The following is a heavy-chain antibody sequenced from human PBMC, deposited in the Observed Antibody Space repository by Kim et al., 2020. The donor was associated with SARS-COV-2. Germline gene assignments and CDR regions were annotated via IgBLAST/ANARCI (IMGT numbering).Heavy chain of an antibody. Sequence: GGSLRLSCAASGFTFSSYWMSWVRQAPGKGLEWVANIKQDGSEKYYVDSVKGQFTISRDNAKNSLYLQMNSLRAEDTAVYYCATLNFWSGYFESYYYGMDVWGQGTTVTVSS. CDR3: ATLNFWSGYFESYYYGMDV. V-gene: IGHV3-7*01. D-gene: IGHD3-3*01. CDR2: IKQDGSEK. CDR1: GFTFSSYW. J-gene: IGHJ6*02.